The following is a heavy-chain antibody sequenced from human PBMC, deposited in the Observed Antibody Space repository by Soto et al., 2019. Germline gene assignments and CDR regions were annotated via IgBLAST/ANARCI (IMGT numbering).Heavy chain of an antibody. J-gene: IGHJ3*02. Sequence: SQTLSLTCAVSGDSVSSNSAAWNWIRQSPSRGLEWLGRTYYRSKWHNDYAVSVKSRITINPDTSKNQFSLQLNSLTPEDTAVYYCARLAADGLDAFDMWGQGTMVTVSS. V-gene: IGHV6-1*01. D-gene: IGHD6-13*01. CDR3: ARLAADGLDAFDM. CDR2: TYYRSKWHN. CDR1: GDSVSSNSAA.